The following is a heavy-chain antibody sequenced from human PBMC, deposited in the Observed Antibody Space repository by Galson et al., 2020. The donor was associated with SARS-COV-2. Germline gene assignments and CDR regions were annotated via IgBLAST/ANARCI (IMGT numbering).Heavy chain of an antibody. V-gene: IGHV3-30*01. D-gene: IGHD1-26*01. CDR2: ISYDGSNK. CDR1: GFTFSNYA. J-gene: IGHJ3*02. CDR3: ARPSGGSYYDAFDI. Sequence: GESLKISCAASGFTFSNYAMHWVRQAPGKGLEWVAVISYDGSNKYYADSVKGRFTISRDNSKNTLYLQMNSLRAEDTAVYYCARPSGGSYYDAFDIWGQGTMVTVSS.